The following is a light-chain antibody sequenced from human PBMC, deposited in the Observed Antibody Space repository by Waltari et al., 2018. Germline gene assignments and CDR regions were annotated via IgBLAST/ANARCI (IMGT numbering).Light chain of an antibody. Sequence: DTRLTQSPSSLSASIGNRVTITYRASLSISSYLNWYQHKPGRAPTLLIHTGSTLQGGVPSRFSASKSGTVFTLTISSLQSEDVATYYFQQSYSLPQTFGQGTKVEIK. J-gene: IGKJ1*01. CDR2: TGS. V-gene: IGKV1-39*01. CDR3: QQSYSLPQT. CDR1: LSISSY.